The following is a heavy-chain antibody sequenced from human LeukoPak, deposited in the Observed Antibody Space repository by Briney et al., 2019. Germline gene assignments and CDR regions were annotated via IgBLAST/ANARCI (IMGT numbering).Heavy chain of an antibody. Sequence: PSETLSLTCTVSGDSTSSDRYYGGWVRQPPGKGLEWIGNNYYSGSTYYNPSLKSRVTMSVDTSKNQFFLKLNSVTAADTAVYYCARGRPYSGGYHLDYWGQGTLVTVSS. V-gene: IGHV4-39*02. J-gene: IGHJ4*02. CDR1: GDSTSSDRYY. CDR3: ARGRPYSGGYHLDY. D-gene: IGHD1-26*01. CDR2: NYYSGST.